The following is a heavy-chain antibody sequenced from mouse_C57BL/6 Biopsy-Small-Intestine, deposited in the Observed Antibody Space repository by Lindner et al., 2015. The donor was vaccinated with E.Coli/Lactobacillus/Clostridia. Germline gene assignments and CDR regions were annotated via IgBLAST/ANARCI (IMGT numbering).Heavy chain of an antibody. D-gene: IGHD4-1*01. CDR2: IYPRSGNT. Sequence: VQLQESGAELARPGASVKLSCKASGYTFTSYGISWVKQRTGQGLEWIGEIYPRSGNTYYNEKFKGKATLTADKSSSTAYMELRSLTSEDSAVYFCARYGTRYYAMDYWGQGTSATVSS. CDR1: GYTFTSYG. CDR3: ARYGTRYYAMDY. V-gene: IGHV1-81*01. J-gene: IGHJ4*01.